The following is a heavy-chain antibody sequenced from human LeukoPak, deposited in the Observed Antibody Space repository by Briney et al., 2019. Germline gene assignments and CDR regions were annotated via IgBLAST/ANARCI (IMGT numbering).Heavy chain of an antibody. J-gene: IGHJ4*02. D-gene: IGHD2-15*01. CDR3: ARDGGLHTNFDY. Sequence: GGSLRLSCAASGFSFRNYWMGWVRQAPGKGLEWVANTKPDGSAEYYADSVRGRFTASRDNAINLLYLQMNRLRAEDTAVYYCARDGGLHTNFDYWGQGTLLTVSS. CDR1: GFSFRNYW. V-gene: IGHV3-7*01. CDR2: TKPDGSAE.